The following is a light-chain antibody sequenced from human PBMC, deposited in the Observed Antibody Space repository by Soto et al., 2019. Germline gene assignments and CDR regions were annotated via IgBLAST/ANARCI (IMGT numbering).Light chain of an antibody. CDR2: DAS. J-gene: IGKJ2*01. Sequence: EIVLTQSPGTLSLSPGERVTLSCRASQSVSSSYLAWYQQKPGQAPRLLIYDASSRPTGIPDRFSGSGSGTDFTLTISRLEPEDFAVYFCQQYGGSPPHTFGQGTKLEIK. CDR1: QSVSSSY. V-gene: IGKV3-20*01. CDR3: QQYGGSPPHT.